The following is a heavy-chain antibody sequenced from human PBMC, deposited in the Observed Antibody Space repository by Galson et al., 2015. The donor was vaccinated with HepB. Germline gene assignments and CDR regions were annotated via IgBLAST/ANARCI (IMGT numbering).Heavy chain of an antibody. D-gene: IGHD2-15*01. Sequence: SVKVSCKASGGTFSSYAISWVRQAPGQGLEWMGRIIPILGIANYAQKFQGRVTITADKSTSTAYMELSSLRSEDTAVYYCARDLGGFGYFDYWGQGTLVTVSS. CDR1: GGTFSSYA. V-gene: IGHV1-69*04. J-gene: IGHJ4*02. CDR3: ARDLGGFGYFDY. CDR2: IIPILGIA.